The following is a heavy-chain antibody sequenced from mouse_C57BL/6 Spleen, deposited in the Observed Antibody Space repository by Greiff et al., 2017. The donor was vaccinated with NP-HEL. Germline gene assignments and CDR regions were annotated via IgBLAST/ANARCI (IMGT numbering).Heavy chain of an antibody. CDR1: GFTFSSYA. CDR3: ARDAYYYAMDY. V-gene: IGHV5-4*01. J-gene: IGHJ4*01. Sequence: EVQVVESGGGLVKPGGSLKLSCAASGFTFSSYAMSWVRQTPEKRLEWVATISDGGSYTYYPDNVKGRFTISRDNAKNNRYMQMSHLKSEDTAMYYCARDAYYYAMDYWGQGTSVTVSS. CDR2: ISDGGSYT.